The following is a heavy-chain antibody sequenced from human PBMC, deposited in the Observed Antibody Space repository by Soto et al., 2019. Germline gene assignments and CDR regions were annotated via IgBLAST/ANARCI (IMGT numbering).Heavy chain of an antibody. CDR2: ISAYNGNT. CDR3: ARDLKAVPAAIPSY. CDR1: GYTFTSYG. V-gene: IGHV1-18*01. Sequence: PSVKVSCKASGYTFTSYGISWVRQAPGQGLEWMGWISAYNGNTNYAQKLQGRVTMTTDTSTSTAYMELRSLRSDDTAVYYCARDLKAVPAAIPSYWGQGTPVTVSS. D-gene: IGHD2-2*01. J-gene: IGHJ4*02.